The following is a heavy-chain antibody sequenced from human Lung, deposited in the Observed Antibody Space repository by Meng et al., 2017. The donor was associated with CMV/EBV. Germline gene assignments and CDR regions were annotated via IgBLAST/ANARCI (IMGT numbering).Heavy chain of an antibody. Sequence: QVQLVESGXGVVQPXGSLRLSCAASGFTFSSDGMHWVRQAPGRGPEWVAFIEFDGGDKYYADSVKGRFTISRDNSKNTMYLQMNSLKVEDTALYYCAKDVDQWGQGTLVTVSS. CDR1: GFTFSSDG. V-gene: IGHV3-30*02. CDR2: IEFDGGDK. D-gene: IGHD2-21*01. CDR3: AKDVDQ. J-gene: IGHJ4*02.